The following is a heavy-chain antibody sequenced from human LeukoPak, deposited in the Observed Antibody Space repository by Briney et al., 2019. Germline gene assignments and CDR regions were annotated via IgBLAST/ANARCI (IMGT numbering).Heavy chain of an antibody. J-gene: IGHJ5*02. V-gene: IGHV1-69*13. D-gene: IGHD3-3*01. CDR1: GGTFSSYA. Sequence: SVKVSCKASGGTFSSYAISWVRQAPGQGLEWMGGIIPIFGTANYALKFQGRVTITADESTSTAYMELSSLRAEDTAVYYCARMGITIFGVARNWFDPWGQGTLVTVSA. CDR3: ARMGITIFGVARNWFDP. CDR2: IIPIFGTA.